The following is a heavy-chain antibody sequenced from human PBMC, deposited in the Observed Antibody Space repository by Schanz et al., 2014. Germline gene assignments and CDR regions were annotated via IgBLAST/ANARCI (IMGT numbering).Heavy chain of an antibody. CDR1: GYTFTSYY. CDR3: ARVHIATYDYNSPGAFDI. Sequence: QVQLVQSGAEVKKPGASVKVSCEASGYTFTSYYIHWFRQAPGQGPELMGWINAHTGNTQYAQKFQGRVNMTRDTVTTTVHLELTRLRTDDTAIYYCARVHIATYDYNSPGAFDIWGQGTRVTVSS. J-gene: IGHJ3*02. V-gene: IGHV1-2*02. CDR2: INAHTGNT. D-gene: IGHD3-10*01.